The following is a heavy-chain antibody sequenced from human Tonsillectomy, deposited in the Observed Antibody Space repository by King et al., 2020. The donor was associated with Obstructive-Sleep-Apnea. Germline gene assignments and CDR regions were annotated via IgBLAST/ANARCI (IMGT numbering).Heavy chain of an antibody. CDR1: GYTFTGYY. J-gene: IGHJ6*02. V-gene: IGHV1-2*04. CDR2: INPNSGGT. CDR3: ARERLGGTGTTYDYYGMDV. D-gene: IGHD1-1*01. Sequence: QLVQSGAEVKKPGASVKVSCKASGYTFTGYYMHWVRQAPGQGLEWMGWINPNSGGTNYAQKFQGWVTMTRDTSIRTAYMERSRLRSDDTALYYCARERLGGTGTTYDYYGMDVWGQGTTVTVSS.